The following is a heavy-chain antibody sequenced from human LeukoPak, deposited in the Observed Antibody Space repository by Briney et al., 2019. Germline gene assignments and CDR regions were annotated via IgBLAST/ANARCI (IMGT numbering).Heavy chain of an antibody. J-gene: IGHJ5*02. D-gene: IGHD2-2*02. CDR1: GYSISSGYY. CDR3: ARAGLGYCSSTSCYTIGFWFDP. V-gene: IGHV4-38-2*02. CDR2: IYHSGST. Sequence: PSETLSLTCTVSGYSISSGYYWGWIRQPPGKGPEWIGSIYHSGSTYYNPSLKSRVTISVDTSKNPFSLKLGSVTAADTAVYYCARAGLGYCSSTSCYTIGFWFDPWGQGTLVTVSS.